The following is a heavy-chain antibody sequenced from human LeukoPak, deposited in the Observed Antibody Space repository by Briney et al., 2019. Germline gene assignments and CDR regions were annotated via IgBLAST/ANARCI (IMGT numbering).Heavy chain of an antibody. CDR2: INSDGSST. V-gene: IGHV3-74*01. CDR1: GFTFSSYW. CDR3: AREPYYYDSSGYYVHAFLDY. J-gene: IGHJ4*02. Sequence: GGSLRLSCAASGFTFSSYWMHWVRQAPGKGLVWVSRINSDGSSTSYADSVKGRFTISRDNAKNTLYLQMNSLRAEDTAVYYCAREPYYYDSSGYYVHAFLDYWGQGTLVTVSS. D-gene: IGHD3-22*01.